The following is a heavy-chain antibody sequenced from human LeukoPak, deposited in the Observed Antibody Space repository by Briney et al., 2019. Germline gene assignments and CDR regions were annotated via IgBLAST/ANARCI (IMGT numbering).Heavy chain of an antibody. D-gene: IGHD3-16*02. Sequence: PSETLSLTCAVYGVSFSGYYWSWIRQPPGKGLEWIGEINHSGSTNYNPSLKSRVTISVDTSKNQFSLKLSSVTAADTAVYYCARGKIDYVWGSYRYTEGSDYWGQGTLVTVSS. V-gene: IGHV4-34*01. J-gene: IGHJ4*02. CDR3: ARGKIDYVWGSYRYTEGSDY. CDR2: INHSGST. CDR1: GVSFSGYY.